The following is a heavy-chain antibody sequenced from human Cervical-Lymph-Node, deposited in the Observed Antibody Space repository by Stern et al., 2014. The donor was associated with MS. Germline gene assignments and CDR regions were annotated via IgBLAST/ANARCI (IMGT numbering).Heavy chain of an antibody. V-gene: IGHV5-51*03. CDR1: GYTFTRSW. D-gene: IGHD6-19*01. CDR3: ARLRGDSGLKF. J-gene: IGHJ4*02. CDR2: FYPVDCDA. Sequence: EVQLVESGAEVKKPGESLKISCKGSGYTFTRSWIGWVRQMPGKGLEWMGVFYPVDCDARYGPSSQGQVTISADDSINTAYLQWSSLRASDTAIYYCARLRGDSGLKFWGQGTLVTVSS.